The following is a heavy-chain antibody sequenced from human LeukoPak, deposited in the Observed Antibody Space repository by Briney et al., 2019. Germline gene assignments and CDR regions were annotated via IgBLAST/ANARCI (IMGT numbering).Heavy chain of an antibody. V-gene: IGHV3-73*01. Sequence: GGSLRLSCAASGFTFSGSAMHWVRQASGKGLEWLGRIRSKADNYATAYSESVKGRFTISRDDSKNTAYLQMNSLKTEDTAVYYCASGHGGSCYRERCFDYWGQGTLVTVSS. CDR3: ASGHGGSCYRERCFDY. CDR1: GFTFSGSA. CDR2: IRSKADNYAT. D-gene: IGHD2-15*01. J-gene: IGHJ4*02.